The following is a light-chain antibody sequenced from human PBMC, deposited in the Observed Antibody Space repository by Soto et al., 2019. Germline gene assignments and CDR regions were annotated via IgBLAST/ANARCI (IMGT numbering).Light chain of an antibody. CDR3: AAWDNSLSGFYV. J-gene: IGLJ1*01. CDR2: RNI. CDR1: SSNIGSNY. V-gene: IGLV1-47*01. Sequence: QSVLTQPPSASGTPGQRVTISSSASSSNIGSNYVYWYQQLPGTAPKLLIYRNIQLPSGVPDRFSGSKSGPSASLAIIGILSEDEADYYCAAWDNSLSGFYVFGTGTKVTVL.